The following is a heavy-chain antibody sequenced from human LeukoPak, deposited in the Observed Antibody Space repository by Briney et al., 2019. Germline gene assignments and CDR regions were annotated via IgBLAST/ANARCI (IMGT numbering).Heavy chain of an antibody. CDR1: GGSISSSSYY. D-gene: IGHD6-19*01. V-gene: IGHV4-39*07. CDR2: IYYSGST. J-gene: IGHJ4*02. CDR3: AREYSSGYRFDY. Sequence: PSETLSLTCTVSGGSISSSSYYWGWIRQPPGKGLEWIGSIYYSGSTYYNPSLKSRVTISVDTSKNQFSLKLSSATAADTAVYYCAREYSSGYRFDYWGQGTLVTVSS.